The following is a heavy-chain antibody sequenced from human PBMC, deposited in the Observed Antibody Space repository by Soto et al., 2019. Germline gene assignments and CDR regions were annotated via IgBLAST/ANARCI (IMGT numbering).Heavy chain of an antibody. Sequence: QVQLQESGPGLVKPSETLSLTCRISGGSISSYYLNWIRQAPGKGLEWIGFISYSGSTNYNPALTGRVTISVDTSKDQISLRLNSVTAADTAVYYCARVQSTSWGYYYAVDVWGQGTTVTVSS. D-gene: IGHD2-2*01. CDR3: ARVQSTSWGYYYAVDV. CDR1: GGSISSYY. CDR2: ISYSGST. V-gene: IGHV4-59*01. J-gene: IGHJ6*01.